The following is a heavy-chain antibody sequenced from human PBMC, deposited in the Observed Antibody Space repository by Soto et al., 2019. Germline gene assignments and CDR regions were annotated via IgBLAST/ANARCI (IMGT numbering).Heavy chain of an antibody. CDR1: GGTFSSYA. Sequence: ASVKVSCKASGGTFSSYAISWVRQAPGQGLEWMGGIIPIFGTANYAQKFQGRVTITADESTSTAYMELSSLRSEDTAVYYCAGDDLYYFDGSGYYYYFDFWGQGTLVTVSS. CDR2: IIPIFGTA. D-gene: IGHD3-22*01. V-gene: IGHV1-69*13. J-gene: IGHJ4*02. CDR3: AGDDLYYFDGSGYYYYFDF.